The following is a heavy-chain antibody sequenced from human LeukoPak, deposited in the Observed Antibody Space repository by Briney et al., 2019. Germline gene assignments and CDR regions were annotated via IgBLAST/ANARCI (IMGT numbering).Heavy chain of an antibody. Sequence: PRGTLRLSCAASGFTFRSYTMNSVRQAPGKGVGRVLYISSTRSPIHYADSVKGRFTISRDNAKNSLYLQMNSLRAEDTAVYYCATESIPDYWGQGTLVTVPP. CDR2: ISSTRSPI. J-gene: IGHJ4*02. D-gene: IGHD2/OR15-2a*01. CDR1: GFTFRSYT. CDR3: ATESIPDY. V-gene: IGHV3-48*01.